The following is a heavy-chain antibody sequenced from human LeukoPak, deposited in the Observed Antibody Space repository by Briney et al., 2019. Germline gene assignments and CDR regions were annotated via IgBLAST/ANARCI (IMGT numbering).Heavy chain of an antibody. CDR1: GFTFSDYY. J-gene: IGHJ4*02. Sequence: GGSLRLSWAASGFTFSDYYMSWVRQAPGKGREWVSYISSSSNYTNYADSVKGRFTISRDNAKNSLYLQMNSLRAEDTAVYYCARDGDGDYPLDYWGRGTLVTVSS. CDR3: ARDGDGDYPLDY. CDR2: ISSSSNYT. V-gene: IGHV3-11*06. D-gene: IGHD4-17*01.